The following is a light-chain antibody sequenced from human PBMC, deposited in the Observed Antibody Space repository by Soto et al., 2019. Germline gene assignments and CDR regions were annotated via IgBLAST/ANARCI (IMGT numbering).Light chain of an antibody. CDR3: QSYDSSLSYWV. J-gene: IGLJ3*02. CDR2: GNT. Sequence: QSVLTQPPSVSGAPGQRVTISCTGSSSNIGAGYDVHWYQQLPGTAPKLLVSGNTNRPSGVPDRFSGSKSGTSASLAITGLQAEDEADYYCQSYDSSLSYWVFGGGTKL. V-gene: IGLV1-40*01. CDR1: SSNIGAGYD.